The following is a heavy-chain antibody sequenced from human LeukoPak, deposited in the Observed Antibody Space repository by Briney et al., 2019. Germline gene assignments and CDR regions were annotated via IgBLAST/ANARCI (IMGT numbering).Heavy chain of an antibody. CDR3: AKDMNPPYYYGMDV. Sequence: PGGSLRLSCAASGFTFDDYAMHWVRQAPGKGLEWVSGISWNSGSIGYADSVKGRFTISRDNAKNSSYLQMNSLRAEDTALYYCAKDMNPPYYYGMDVWGQGTTVTVSS. J-gene: IGHJ6*02. V-gene: IGHV3-9*01. CDR2: ISWNSGSI. CDR1: GFTFDDYA. D-gene: IGHD1-14*01.